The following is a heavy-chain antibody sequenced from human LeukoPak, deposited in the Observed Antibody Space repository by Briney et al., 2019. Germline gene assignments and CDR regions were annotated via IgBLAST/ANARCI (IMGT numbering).Heavy chain of an antibody. CDR3: ARRARWAQDFDY. CDR1: GGSVSGYY. CDR2: IYYSGST. V-gene: IGHV4-59*08. Sequence: SETLSLTCTASGGSVSGYYWSWIRQPPGKGLEWIAYIYYSGSTSYNPSLKSRVTISVDTSKNQFSLRLSSVTAADTAVYYCARRARWAQDFDYWGQGTLVTVSS. D-gene: IGHD5-24*01. J-gene: IGHJ4*02.